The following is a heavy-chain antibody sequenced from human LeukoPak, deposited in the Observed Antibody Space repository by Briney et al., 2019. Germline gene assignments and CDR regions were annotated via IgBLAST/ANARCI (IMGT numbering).Heavy chain of an antibody. V-gene: IGHV4-30-4*01. D-gene: IGHD1-26*01. CDR3: ARGSGGATYNWFDP. CDR1: GGSISSGDYY. J-gene: IGHJ5*02. Sequence: SQTLSLTCTVSGGSISSGDYYWSWIRQPPGKGLEWIGYIYYSGSTHYSPSLRSRVTMSVDTSKNQFSLKLSSVTAADTAVYYCARGSGGATYNWFDPWGREPWSPSLQ. CDR2: IYYSGST.